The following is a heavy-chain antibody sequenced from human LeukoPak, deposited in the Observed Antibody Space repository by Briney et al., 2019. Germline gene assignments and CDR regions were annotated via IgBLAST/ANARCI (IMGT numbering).Heavy chain of an antibody. J-gene: IGHJ4*02. Sequence: SETLSLTCAVYGGSFSGYYWSWIRQPPGKGLEWIGEINHSGSTNYNPSLKSRVTISVDTSKNQFSLKLSSVTAADTAVYYCARGLVSEDIVVVPAAVYFDYWGQGTLVTVSS. V-gene: IGHV4-34*01. CDR2: INHSGST. D-gene: IGHD2-2*01. CDR3: ARGLVSEDIVVVPAAVYFDY. CDR1: GGSFSGYY.